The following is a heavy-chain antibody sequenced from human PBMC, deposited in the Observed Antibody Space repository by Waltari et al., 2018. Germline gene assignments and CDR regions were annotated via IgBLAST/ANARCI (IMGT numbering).Heavy chain of an antibody. Sequence: EVQLVESGGGLVQPGRSLRLSCAASGFTFDDSAMHWVRPAPGQGLEWVSGISWNSGSIGYADSVKGRFTISRDNAKNSLYLQMNSLRAEDTALYYCARGMGRQLVVYYYYGMDVWGQGTTVTVSS. V-gene: IGHV3-9*01. D-gene: IGHD6-6*01. J-gene: IGHJ6*02. CDR3: ARGMGRQLVVYYYYGMDV. CDR2: ISWNSGSI. CDR1: GFTFDDSA.